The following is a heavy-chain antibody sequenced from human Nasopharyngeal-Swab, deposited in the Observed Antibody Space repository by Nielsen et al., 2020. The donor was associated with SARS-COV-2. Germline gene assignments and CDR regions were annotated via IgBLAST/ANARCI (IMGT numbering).Heavy chain of an antibody. CDR2: ISYDGSNK. D-gene: IGHD3-22*01. J-gene: IGHJ4*02. CDR1: GFTFSSYA. CDR3: AKANSRFSSGWDY. Sequence: GESLKISCAASGFTFSSYAMHWVRQAPGKGLEWVAVISYDGSNKYYADSVKGRFTISRDNSKNTLYLQMNSLRAEDTAVYYCAKANSRFSSGWDYWGQGTLVTVSS. V-gene: IGHV3-30-3*01.